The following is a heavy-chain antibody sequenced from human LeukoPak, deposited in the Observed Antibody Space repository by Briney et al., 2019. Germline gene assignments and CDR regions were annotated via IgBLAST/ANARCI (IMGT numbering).Heavy chain of an antibody. CDR3: ARGGYCSSGGSCYSAAFNWFDP. CDR1: GGSIRITNDY. CDR2: SCYNGTT. D-gene: IGHD2-15*01. J-gene: IGHJ5*02. Sequence: AETLSLTCTISGGSIRITNDYWVSIRQPPGKGAKWIGISCYNGTTYYNPSLKSRVTISLDSSKNQFSLKMSSVTAEDTAVYYCARGGYCSSGGSCYSAAFNWFDPWGQGTLVTVSS. V-gene: IGHV4-39*01.